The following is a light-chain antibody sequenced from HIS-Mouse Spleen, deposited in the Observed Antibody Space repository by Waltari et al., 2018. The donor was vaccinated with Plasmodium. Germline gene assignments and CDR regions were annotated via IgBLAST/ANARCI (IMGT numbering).Light chain of an antibody. Sequence: EIVLTQSPATLSLSPGERATLSCRASQGVSSYLAWYQQKPGQAPSLLIYDASNRATVIPARFSGSGSGTDFTLTISSLEPEDFAVYYCQQRSNWPSLTFGGGTKVEIK. J-gene: IGKJ4*01. CDR2: DAS. CDR1: QGVSSY. CDR3: QQRSNWPSLT. V-gene: IGKV3-11*01.